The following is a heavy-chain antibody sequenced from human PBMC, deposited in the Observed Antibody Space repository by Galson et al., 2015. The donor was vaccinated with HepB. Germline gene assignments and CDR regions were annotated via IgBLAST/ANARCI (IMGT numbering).Heavy chain of an antibody. CDR3: ARGGHTVATMYYWFDS. V-gene: IGHV4-34*01. J-gene: IGHJ5*01. CDR2: INHSGST. Sequence: ETLSLTCAVYGGSFSDSSWNWIRQPPGKGLEWIGEINHSGSTNYKPSLKSRVTMSVDTSRNQFSLKLNSVTAADTAVYYCARGGHTVATMYYWFDSRGQGTLVTVSS. D-gene: IGHD5-12*01. CDR1: GGSFSDSS.